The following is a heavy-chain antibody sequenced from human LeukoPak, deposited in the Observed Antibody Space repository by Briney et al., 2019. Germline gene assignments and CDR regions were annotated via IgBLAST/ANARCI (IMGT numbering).Heavy chain of an antibody. Sequence: PGGSLRLSCAASGFTFSSYGMSWVRQAPGKGLEWVSAISGSGGSTYYADSVKGRFTISRDNSKNTLYLQMNSLRAEDTAVYYCAKDALLRFLEWLSYFDYWGQGTLVTVSS. D-gene: IGHD3-3*01. CDR1: GFTFSSYG. J-gene: IGHJ4*02. CDR2: ISGSGGST. V-gene: IGHV3-23*01. CDR3: AKDALLRFLEWLSYFDY.